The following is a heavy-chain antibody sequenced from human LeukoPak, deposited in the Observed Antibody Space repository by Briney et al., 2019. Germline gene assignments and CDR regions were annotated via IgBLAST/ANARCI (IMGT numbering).Heavy chain of an antibody. J-gene: IGHJ4*02. CDR3: ARAHQIGKYYDFWSSLDC. D-gene: IGHD3-3*01. V-gene: IGHV1-69*04. CDR1: GGTFSSYA. Sequence: SVKVSCKASGGTFSSYAISWVRQAPGQGLEWMGRIIPILGIANYAQKFQGRVTITADKSTSTAYMELSSLRSEDTAVYYYARAHQIGKYYDFWSSLDCWGQGTLVTVSS. CDR2: IIPILGIA.